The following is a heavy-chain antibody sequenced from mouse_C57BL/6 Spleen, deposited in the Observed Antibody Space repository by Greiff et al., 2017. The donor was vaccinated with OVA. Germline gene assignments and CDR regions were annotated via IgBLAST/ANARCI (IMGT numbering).Heavy chain of an antibody. D-gene: IGHD2-4*01. J-gene: IGHJ3*01. CDR3: ARRGYYDYDGGFAD. V-gene: IGHV1-61*01. CDR1: GYTFTSYW. Sequence: QVQLQQPGAELVRPGSSVKLSCKASGYTFTSYWMDWVKQRPGQGLEWIGNIYPSDSETHYNQKFKDKATLTVDKSSSTAYMQLSSLTSEDSAVYYCARRGYYDYDGGFADWGQGTLVTVSA. CDR2: IYPSDSET.